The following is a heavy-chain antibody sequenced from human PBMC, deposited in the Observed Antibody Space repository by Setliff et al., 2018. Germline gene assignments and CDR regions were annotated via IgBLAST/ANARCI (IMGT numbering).Heavy chain of an antibody. CDR1: GFTFRSYW. V-gene: IGHV3-7*01. CDR3: MNWDGAF. J-gene: IGHJ4*02. D-gene: IGHD1-26*01. Sequence: GVSLRLSSAASGFTFRSYWMSWVRQAPGKGLEWVANIKKEGSIKYYLDSVRGRFTISRDNAENSLTLQMNSLRVEDTAVYYCMNWDGAFWGRGTLVTVSS. CDR2: IKKEGSIK.